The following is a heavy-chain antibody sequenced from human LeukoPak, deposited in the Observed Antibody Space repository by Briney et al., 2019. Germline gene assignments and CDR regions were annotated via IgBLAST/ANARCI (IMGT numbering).Heavy chain of an antibody. CDR2: IIPILGIA. J-gene: IGHJ4*02. Sequence: SVKVSCKASGGTFSSYAISWVRQAPGQGLEWMGRIIPILGIANYAQKFQGRVTITADKSTSTAYMELSSLRSEDTAVCYCARDYHIVATRKYYFDYWGQGTLVTVSS. CDR1: GGTFSSYA. V-gene: IGHV1-69*04. CDR3: ARDYHIVATRKYYFDY. D-gene: IGHD5-12*01.